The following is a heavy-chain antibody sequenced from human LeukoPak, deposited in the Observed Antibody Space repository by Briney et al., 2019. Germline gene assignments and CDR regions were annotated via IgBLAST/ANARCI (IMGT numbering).Heavy chain of an antibody. D-gene: IGHD4-17*01. V-gene: IGHV3-33*01. CDR2: IWYDGFNK. J-gene: IGHJ4*02. CDR1: GFTFSSYV. Sequence: PGRSLRLSCAASGFTFSSYVMHWVRQAPGKGLEWVAVIWYDGFNKYYADSVKGRFTISRDNSMDTLYLQMNSLRVEDTAVYYCARDPGGDNAYWGQGTLVTVSS. CDR3: ARDPGGDNAY.